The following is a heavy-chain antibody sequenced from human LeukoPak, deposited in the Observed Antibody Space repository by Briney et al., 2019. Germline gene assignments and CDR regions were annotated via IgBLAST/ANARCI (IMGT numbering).Heavy chain of an antibody. CDR2: INPNSGGT. D-gene: IGHD2-15*01. CDR1: GYTFTDYY. CDR3: AREPGVVVAATQVDY. J-gene: IGHJ4*02. Sequence: ASVKVSCKASGYTFTDYYMHWVRQPAAQGLEWMGWINPNSGGTNYAQKFQGRVTMTRDTSISTGYMELSRLRSDETAVYYCAREPGVVVAATQVDYWGEGTLVTVSS. V-gene: IGHV1-2*02.